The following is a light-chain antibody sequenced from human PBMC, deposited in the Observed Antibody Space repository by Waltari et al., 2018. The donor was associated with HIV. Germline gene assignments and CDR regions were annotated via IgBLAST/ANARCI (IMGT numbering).Light chain of an antibody. Sequence: DIVMTQSPDSLAVSLGERATINCKSSQTVFYSSNHKNYLAWYQQKPGQPPKLLIYWASTRESGVPARFSGSGSGTDFTLTISSLQAEDVAVYYCQQYFSLPLTFGGGTKVEIK. CDR3: QQYFSLPLT. J-gene: IGKJ4*01. V-gene: IGKV4-1*01. CDR2: WAS. CDR1: QTVFYSSNHKNY.